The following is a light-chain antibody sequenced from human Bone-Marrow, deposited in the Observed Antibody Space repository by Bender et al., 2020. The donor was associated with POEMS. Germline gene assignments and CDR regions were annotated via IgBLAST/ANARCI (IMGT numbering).Light chain of an antibody. V-gene: IGLV3-21*03. Sequence: SYVLTQPPSASVAPGKTARITCGGDNIGNKNVHWYQQKPGQAPVLVVYDDSDRPSGIPERFSGSNSGNTAALTISSVKAGDEADYYCQVWDTSGDPHVEFGGGTRLTVL. CDR1: NIGNKN. CDR3: QVWDTSGDPHVE. CDR2: DDS. J-gene: IGLJ2*01.